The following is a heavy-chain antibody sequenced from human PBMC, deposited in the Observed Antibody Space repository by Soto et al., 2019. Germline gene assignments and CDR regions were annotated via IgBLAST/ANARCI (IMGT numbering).Heavy chain of an antibody. CDR1: GGSISSYY. J-gene: IGHJ4*02. V-gene: IGHV4-59*01. D-gene: IGHD2-15*01. CDR2: IYYSGST. Sequence: PSETLSLTCTVSGGSISSYYWSWIRQPPGKGLEWIGYIYYSGSTNYNPSLKSRVTISVDTSKNQFSLKLSSVTAADTAVCYCARGTSRIYFDYWGQGTLVTVSS. CDR3: ARGTSRIYFDY.